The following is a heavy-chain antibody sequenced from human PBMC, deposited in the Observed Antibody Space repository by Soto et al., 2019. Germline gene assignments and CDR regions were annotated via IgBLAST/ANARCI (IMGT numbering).Heavy chain of an antibody. CDR2: VWYDGGNK. V-gene: IGHV3-33*01. CDR1: GFTFRNYG. Sequence: QVPLVESGGGVVQPGRSLRLSCAASGFTFRNYGMHWVRQAPAKGLEWVALVWYDGGNKNYVDSVKGRFTISRDNSKNTVYLQMNSLRDEDTAVYYCVRAAGYSGNDYVYYYGMDVWGQGTTVTVSS. J-gene: IGHJ6*02. CDR3: VRAAGYSGNDYVYYYGMDV. D-gene: IGHD5-12*01.